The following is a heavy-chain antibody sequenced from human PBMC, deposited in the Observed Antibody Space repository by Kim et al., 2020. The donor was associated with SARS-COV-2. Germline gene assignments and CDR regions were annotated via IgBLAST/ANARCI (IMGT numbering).Heavy chain of an antibody. CDR2: IKQDGSKK. J-gene: IGHJ4*02. V-gene: IGHV3-7*03. Sequence: GGSLRLSCAASGFTFSSYGMSWVRQAPGKGLEWVANIKQDGSKKYYVDSVKGRFTISRDNAKNSLYLQMNSLRAEDTAVYYCARCTGYYLADCWGQETLVTVSP. CDR3: ARCTGYYLADC. CDR1: GFTFSSYG. D-gene: IGHD1-26*01.